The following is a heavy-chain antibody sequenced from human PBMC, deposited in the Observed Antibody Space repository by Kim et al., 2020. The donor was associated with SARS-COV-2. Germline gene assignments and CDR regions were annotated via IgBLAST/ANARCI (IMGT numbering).Heavy chain of an antibody. J-gene: IGHJ4*02. Sequence: RTNYNPYLKSRVTISVDTSKNQCSLKLRSVTAADTAVYYCARVYYGELDDWGQGTLVTVSS. D-gene: IGHD4-17*01. CDR2: RT. CDR3: ARVYYGELDD. V-gene: IGHV4-34*01.